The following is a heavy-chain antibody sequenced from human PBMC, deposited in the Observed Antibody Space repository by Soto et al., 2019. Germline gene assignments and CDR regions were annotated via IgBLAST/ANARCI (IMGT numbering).Heavy chain of an antibody. J-gene: IGHJ4*02. CDR1: GGSISSYY. D-gene: IGHD3-10*01. CDR2: IYTSGST. Sequence: QVQLQESGPGLVKPSETLSLTCTVSGGSISSYYWSWIRQPAGKGLEWSGRIYTSGSTNYNPALKSRVTMSVDTSTNQFSLKLSSVTAADTAVYYCARDRGYGSGSYYNPDYFDYWGQGTLVTVSS. CDR3: ARDRGYGSGSYYNPDYFDY. V-gene: IGHV4-4*07.